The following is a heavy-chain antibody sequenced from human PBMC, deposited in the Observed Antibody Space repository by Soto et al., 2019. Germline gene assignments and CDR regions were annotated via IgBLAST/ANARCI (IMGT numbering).Heavy chain of an antibody. Sequence: EVQLVESGGGLVQPGGSLRLSCAASGFTFSSYSMNWVRQAPGKGLEWVSYIRSSSSTIYYADSVKGRFTISRDNAKNSLYLQMNSLRAEDTAVYYCARDWFPYYDIWTGYPSSFDYWGQGTLVTVSS. V-gene: IGHV3-48*01. J-gene: IGHJ4*02. CDR2: IRSSSSTI. D-gene: IGHD3-9*01. CDR1: GFTFSSYS. CDR3: ARDWFPYYDIWTGYPSSFDY.